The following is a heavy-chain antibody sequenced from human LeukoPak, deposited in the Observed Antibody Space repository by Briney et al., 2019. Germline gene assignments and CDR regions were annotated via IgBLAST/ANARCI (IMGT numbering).Heavy chain of an antibody. V-gene: IGHV4-59*01. CDR2: IYYSGST. CDR1: GGSISSYY. CDR3: ARGRVTMVRGVPTNWFDP. Sequence: PSETLSLTCTVSGGSISSYYWSWIRQPPGKGLEWIGYIYYSGSTNYNPSLKSRVTISVDTSKNQFSLKLSSVTAADTAVYYCARGRVTMVRGVPTNWFDPWGQGTLVTASS. J-gene: IGHJ5*02. D-gene: IGHD3-10*01.